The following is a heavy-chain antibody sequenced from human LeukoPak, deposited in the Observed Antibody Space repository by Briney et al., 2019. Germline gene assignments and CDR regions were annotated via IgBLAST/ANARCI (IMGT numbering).Heavy chain of an antibody. V-gene: IGHV3-23*01. Sequence: GGSLRLSCAASGFTFSSYAMSWVRQAPGKGLEWVSAISGSGGSTYYADSVKGRFTISRDNSKNTLYLQMNSLRAEDTAVYYCAKENYDILTDYSPYYFDYWGQGTLVTVSS. CDR3: AKENYDILTDYSPYYFDY. CDR2: ISGSGGST. J-gene: IGHJ4*02. CDR1: GFTFSSYA. D-gene: IGHD3-9*01.